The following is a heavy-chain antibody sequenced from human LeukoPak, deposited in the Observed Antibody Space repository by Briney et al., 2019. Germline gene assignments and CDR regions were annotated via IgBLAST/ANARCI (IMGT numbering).Heavy chain of an antibody. CDR1: GYTFTSNY. J-gene: IGHJ4*02. CDR2: IYPRDGST. CDR3: ARDQEGFDY. V-gene: IGHV1-46*01. Sequence: ASVKVSCKASGYTFTSNYIHWVRQAPGQGLEWMEMIYPRDGSTSYAQRFQGRVTVTRDTSTSTVHMELSGLRSEDTAVYYCARDQEGFDYWGQGTLVTVSS.